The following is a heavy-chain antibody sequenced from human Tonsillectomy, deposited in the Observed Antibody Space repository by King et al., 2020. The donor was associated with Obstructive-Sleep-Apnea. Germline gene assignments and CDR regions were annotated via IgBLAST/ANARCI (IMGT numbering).Heavy chain of an antibody. V-gene: IGHV3-48*04. D-gene: IGHD5-24*01. Sequence: GQREESGGGLVQPGGSLRLSCAASGFTFSSYSMNWVRQAPGKGLEWVSYISSSSSTIYYADSVKGRFTISRDNAKNSLYLQMNSLRAEDTAVYYCARDLYNFDYYGMDVWGQGTTVTVSS. J-gene: IGHJ6*02. CDR1: GFTFSSYS. CDR2: ISSSSSTI. CDR3: ARDLYNFDYYGMDV.